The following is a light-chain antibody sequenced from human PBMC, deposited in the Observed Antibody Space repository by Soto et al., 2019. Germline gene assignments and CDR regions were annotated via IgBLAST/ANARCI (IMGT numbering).Light chain of an antibody. CDR3: QSYDRRLSDPGWV. CDR2: GNN. V-gene: IGLV1-40*01. CDR1: SSNIGAGYD. Sequence: QSVLTQPPSVSGAPGQRVTISCTGSSSNIGAGYDVHWYQQLPGTAPKVLIYGNNNRPSGVPDRFSGSKSGTSASLAITGLQAEDEAAYYCQSYDRRLSDPGWVFGGGTKVTVL. J-gene: IGLJ3*02.